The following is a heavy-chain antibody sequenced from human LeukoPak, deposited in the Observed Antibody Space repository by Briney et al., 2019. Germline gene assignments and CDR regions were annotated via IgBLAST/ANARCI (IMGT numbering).Heavy chain of an antibody. CDR1: GGSISSSSYY. Sequence: SETLSLTCTVSGGSISSSSYYWGWIRQPPGKGLEWIGEINHSGSTNYNPSLKSRVTISVDTSKNQFSLKLSSVTAADTAVYYCARRSYGSGSYSHYYYYYYMDVWGKGTTVTISS. CDR3: ARRSYGSGSYSHYYYYYYMDV. J-gene: IGHJ6*03. V-gene: IGHV4-39*07. CDR2: INHSGST. D-gene: IGHD3-10*01.